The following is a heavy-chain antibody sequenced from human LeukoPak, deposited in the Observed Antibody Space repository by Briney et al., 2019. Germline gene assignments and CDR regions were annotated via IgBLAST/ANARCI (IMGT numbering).Heavy chain of an antibody. J-gene: IGHJ6*02. V-gene: IGHV3-33*01. CDR3: ARDSARGRMGV. CDR1: GFTFSAYG. D-gene: IGHD3-10*01. Sequence: GRSLRLSCVVSGFTFSAYGFHWVRQAPGKGLEWVADIWYDGSKKYYADSVKGRFTISRDDSKNTLYLQMNSLRAEDTAVFYCARDSARGRMGVWDQGTTVTVSS. CDR2: IWYDGSKK.